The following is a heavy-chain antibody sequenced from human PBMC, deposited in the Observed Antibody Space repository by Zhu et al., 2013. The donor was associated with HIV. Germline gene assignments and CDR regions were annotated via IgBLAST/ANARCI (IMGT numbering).Heavy chain of an antibody. CDR1: GYTFTGYY. Sequence: QVQLVQSGAEVKKPGASVKVSCKASGYTFTGYYMHWVRQAPGQGLEWMGWINPNSGGTNYAQKFQGRVTMTRDTSISTAYMELSRLRSDDTAVYYCARDVALGITGSRALDYWGQGTLVTVSS. D-gene: IGHD1-20*01. V-gene: IGHV1-2*02. J-gene: IGHJ4*02. CDR3: ARDVALGITGSRALDY. CDR2: INPNSGGT.